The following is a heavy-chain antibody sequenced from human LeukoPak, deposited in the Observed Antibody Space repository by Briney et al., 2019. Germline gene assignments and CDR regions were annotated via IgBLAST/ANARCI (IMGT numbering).Heavy chain of an antibody. Sequence: SETLSLTCTVSGGSISSSSYYWGWIRQPPGKGLEWIGSIYYSGSTYYNPSLKSRVTISVDTSKNQFSLKLSSVTAADTAVYYCAISHHYDSSGYYSLLLGAFDIWGQGTMVTVSS. V-gene: IGHV4-39*07. CDR2: IYYSGST. J-gene: IGHJ3*02. CDR1: GGSISSSSYY. CDR3: AISHHYDSSGYYSLLLGAFDI. D-gene: IGHD3-22*01.